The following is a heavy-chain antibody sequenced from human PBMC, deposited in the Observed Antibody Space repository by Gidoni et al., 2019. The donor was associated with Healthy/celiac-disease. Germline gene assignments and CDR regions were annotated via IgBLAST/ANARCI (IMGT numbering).Heavy chain of an antibody. CDR2: IYYSGST. J-gene: IGHJ4*02. CDR3: ARASYCSGGSCYSR. CDR1: GGSISSYY. D-gene: IGHD2-15*01. V-gene: IGHV4-59*01. Sequence: QVQLQESGPGLVKPSETLSLPCTVSGGSISSYYWSWIRQPPGKGLEWIGYIYYSGSTNYNPSLKSRVTISVDTSKNQFSLKLSSVTAADTAVYYCARASYCSGGSCYSRWGQGTLVTVSS.